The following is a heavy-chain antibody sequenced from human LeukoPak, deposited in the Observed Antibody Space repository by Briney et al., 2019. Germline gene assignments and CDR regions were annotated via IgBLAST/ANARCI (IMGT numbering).Heavy chain of an antibody. D-gene: IGHD3-3*01. CDR2: INSDGSST. Sequence: GGSLRLSCAASGFTFSSYWMHWVRQAPGKGLVWVSRINSDGSSTSYADSVKGRFTISRDNAKNTLYLQMNSLRAEDTAVYYCARDLPTYYDFWSGYSNHMDVWGKGTTVTVSS. CDR1: GFTFSSYW. V-gene: IGHV3-74*01. J-gene: IGHJ6*03. CDR3: ARDLPTYYDFWSGYSNHMDV.